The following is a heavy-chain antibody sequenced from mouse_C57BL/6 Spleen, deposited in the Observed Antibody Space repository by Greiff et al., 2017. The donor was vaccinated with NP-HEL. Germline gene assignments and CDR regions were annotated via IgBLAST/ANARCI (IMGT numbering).Heavy chain of an antibody. J-gene: IGHJ2*01. CDR1: GFTFSSYA. CDR3: ARGPTILTTEYFDY. V-gene: IGHV5-4*03. Sequence: EVMLVESGGGLVKPGGSLKLSCAASGFTFSSYAMSWVRQTPEKRLEWVATISDGGSYTYYPDNVKGRFTISRDNAKNNLYLQMSHLKSEDTAMYYCARGPTILTTEYFDYWGQGTTLTVSS. D-gene: IGHD2-5*01. CDR2: ISDGGSYT.